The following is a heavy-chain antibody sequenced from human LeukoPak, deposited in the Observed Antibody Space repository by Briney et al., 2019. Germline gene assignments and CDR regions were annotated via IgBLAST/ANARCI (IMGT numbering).Heavy chain of an antibody. CDR1: GFTFSRFW. V-gene: IGHV3-7*01. Sequence: GGSLRLSCAASGFTFSRFWMSWVRQAPGKGLEWVANIKQDGSEKYYVDSVKGRFTISRDNAKNSLYLQMNSLRAEDTAVYYCARNYRLRLDYWGQGTLVTVSS. CDR2: IKQDGSEK. J-gene: IGHJ4*02. CDR3: ARNYRLRLDY. D-gene: IGHD4-17*01.